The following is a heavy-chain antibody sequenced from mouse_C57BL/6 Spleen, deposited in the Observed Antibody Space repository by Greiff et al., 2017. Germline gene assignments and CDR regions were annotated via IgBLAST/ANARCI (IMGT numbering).Heavy chain of an antibody. CDR2: IRLKSDNYAT. CDR3: TGRDGYYGYFDV. V-gene: IGHV6-3*01. CDR1: GFTFSNYW. J-gene: IGHJ1*03. D-gene: IGHD2-3*01. Sequence: EVKLQESGGGLVQPGGSMKLSCVASGFTFSNYWMNWVRQSPEKGLEWVAQIRLKSDNYATNYAESVKGRFTISRDDSKSSVYLQMNNLRAEDTGIYYCTGRDGYYGYFDVWGTGTTVTVSS.